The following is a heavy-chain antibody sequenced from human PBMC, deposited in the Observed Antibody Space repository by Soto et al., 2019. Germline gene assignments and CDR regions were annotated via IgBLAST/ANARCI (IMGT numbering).Heavy chain of an antibody. D-gene: IGHD3-3*01. CDR3: ARLPLRFHCAFDI. V-gene: IGHV4-34*01. CDR2: INHSGST. Sequence: QVQLQQWGAGLLKPSETLSLTCAVYGGSFSGYYWSWIRQPPGTGLEWIGEINHSGSTNYSPSLKCRVTIAVDTSKNQFSLTLSSVTAADTAVYYCARLPLRFHCAFDIWGKGTKLTVSS. CDR1: GGSFSGYY. J-gene: IGHJ3*02.